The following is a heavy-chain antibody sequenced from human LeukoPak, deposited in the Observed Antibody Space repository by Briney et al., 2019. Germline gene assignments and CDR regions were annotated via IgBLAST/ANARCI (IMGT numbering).Heavy chain of an antibody. CDR2: IYHSGST. CDR1: GGSISSYY. D-gene: IGHD3-10*01. CDR3: ARTIRTMVRGVIINYFDY. Sequence: PSETLSLTCTVSGGSISSYYWSWIRQPPGKGLEWIGYIYHSGSTYYNPSLKSRVTISVDRSKNQFSLKLSSVTAADTAVYYCARTIRTMVRGVIINYFDYWGQGTLVTVSS. V-gene: IGHV4-59*12. J-gene: IGHJ4*02.